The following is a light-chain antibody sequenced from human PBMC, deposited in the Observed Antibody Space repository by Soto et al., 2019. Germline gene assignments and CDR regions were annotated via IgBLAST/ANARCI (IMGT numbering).Light chain of an antibody. CDR3: QHSSNWLA. J-gene: IGKJ4*01. CDR2: DAS. Sequence: EIVLTQSPSTLSLSPGERATLSCRASQSVSSYLAWYQQKPGQAPRLLIYDASNRATGIPARFSGSGSGTDFTLTITSLEPEYFAVYYCQHSSNWLAFGGGTKVEIK. V-gene: IGKV3-11*01. CDR1: QSVSSY.